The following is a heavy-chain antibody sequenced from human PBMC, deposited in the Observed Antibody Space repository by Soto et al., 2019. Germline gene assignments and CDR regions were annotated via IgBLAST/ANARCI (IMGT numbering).Heavy chain of an antibody. CDR1: GFSVSSQW. V-gene: IGHV3-30*18. D-gene: IGHD3-3*01. Sequence: GFLGLSCAACGFSVSSQWTHGVRQAPGKGLEWVAVISYDVSNKYYADSVKGRFTISRDNSKNTLYLQMNSLRAEDTAVYYCAKGLIRFLEWLPNYYYYGMDVWGQRTTVTVSS. CDR2: ISYDVSNK. J-gene: IGHJ6*02. CDR3: AKGLIRFLEWLPNYYYYGMDV.